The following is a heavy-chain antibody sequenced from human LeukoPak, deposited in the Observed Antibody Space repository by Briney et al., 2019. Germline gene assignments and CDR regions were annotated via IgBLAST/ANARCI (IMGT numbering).Heavy chain of an antibody. J-gene: IGHJ5*02. D-gene: IGHD3-22*01. Sequence: SETLSLTCTVSGGSISSGDYYWSWIRQPPGKGLEGIAYMYYSGSTYYNPSLKSRVTMAADTSKNQLSLKLRSVTAADTAVYYCARPYYYDSRIDPWGQGILVTVSS. CDR2: MYYSGST. CDR1: GGSISSGDYY. V-gene: IGHV4-30-4*01. CDR3: ARPYYYDSRIDP.